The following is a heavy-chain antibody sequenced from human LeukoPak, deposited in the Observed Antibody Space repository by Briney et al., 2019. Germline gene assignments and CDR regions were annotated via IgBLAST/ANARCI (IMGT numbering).Heavy chain of an antibody. Sequence: GGSLRLSCAASGFTFSSYAMSWVRQAPGKGLEWVSAISGSGGSTYYADSVEGRFTISRDNSKNTLYLQMNSLRAEDTAVYYCAKGPMVRGALDYWGQGTLVTVSS. V-gene: IGHV3-23*01. D-gene: IGHD3-10*01. CDR2: ISGSGGST. CDR3: AKGPMVRGALDY. CDR1: GFTFSSYA. J-gene: IGHJ4*02.